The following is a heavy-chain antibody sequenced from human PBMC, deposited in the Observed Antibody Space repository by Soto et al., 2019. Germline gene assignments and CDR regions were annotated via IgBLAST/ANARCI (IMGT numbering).Heavy chain of an antibody. V-gene: IGHV1-69*13. CDR2: IIPIFGTA. CDR3: ARELVDCSGGSCYLNWFDP. D-gene: IGHD2-15*01. CDR1: GGTFSSYA. Sequence: SVKVSCKASGGTFSSYAISWVRQAPGQGLEWMGGIIPIFGTANYAQKFQGRVTITADESTSTAYMELSSLRSEDTAVYYCARELVDCSGGSCYLNWFDPWGQGTLVTVSS. J-gene: IGHJ5*02.